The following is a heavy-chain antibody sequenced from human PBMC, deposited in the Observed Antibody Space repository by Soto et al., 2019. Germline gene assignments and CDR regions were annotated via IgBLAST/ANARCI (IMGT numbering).Heavy chain of an antibody. J-gene: IGHJ6*02. CDR3: ARDQGLRYFDWTPYGMDV. CDR1: GFTFSSYS. D-gene: IGHD3-9*01. V-gene: IGHV3-21*01. CDR2: ISSSSSYI. Sequence: PGGSLRLSCAASGFTFSSYSMNWVRQAPGKGLEWVSSISSSSSYIYYADSVKGRFTISRDNAKNSLYLQMNSLRAEDTAVYYCARDQGLRYFDWTPYGMDVWGQGTTVTVS.